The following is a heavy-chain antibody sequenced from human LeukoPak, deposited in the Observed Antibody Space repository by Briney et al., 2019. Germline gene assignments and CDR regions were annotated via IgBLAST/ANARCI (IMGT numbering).Heavy chain of an antibody. V-gene: IGHV4-30-2*01. CDR3: ARSLLGYDGSAYYGSGMDV. CDR1: GASISSGGYS. J-gene: IGHJ6*02. D-gene: IGHD3-22*01. CDR2: IYHSGRT. Sequence: PSETLSLTCAVSGASISSGGYSWTWIRQQPGKGLEWIGYIYHSGRTYYNPSLKSRVTISVDRSKNQFSLKLSSVTVADTAVYYCARSLLGYDGSAYYGSGMDVWGQGTTVTVSS.